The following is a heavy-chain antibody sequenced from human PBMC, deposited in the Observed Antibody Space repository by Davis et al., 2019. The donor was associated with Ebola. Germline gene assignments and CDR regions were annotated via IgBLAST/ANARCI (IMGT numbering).Heavy chain of an antibody. CDR1: GDSVSSGG. Sequence: PSETLSLTCAISGDSVSSGGWNWIRQSPSRGLEWLGRTYYSSKWYTDDAVSVKSRITINPDTSKNQFSLQLKSVTPEDTALYYCARGWLRGGMDVWGEGTTVTVSS. V-gene: IGHV6-1*01. J-gene: IGHJ6*04. CDR3: ARGWLRGGMDV. CDR2: TYYSSKWYT. D-gene: IGHD5-18*01.